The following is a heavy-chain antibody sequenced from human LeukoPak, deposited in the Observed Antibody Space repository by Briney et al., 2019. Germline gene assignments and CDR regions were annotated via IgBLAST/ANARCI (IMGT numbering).Heavy chain of an antibody. V-gene: IGHV5-51*01. CDR2: IYPGASDT. D-gene: IGHD5-12*01. CDR1: GYSFTSYW. Sequence: GESLKISGKGSGYSFTSYWIGWVRQVPGKGLEGMGIIYPGASDTRYSPSFQGQVTISADKSISTAYLQWSSLKASDTAMYYCALVATIPTWGQGTLVTVSS. J-gene: IGHJ5*02. CDR3: ALVATIPT.